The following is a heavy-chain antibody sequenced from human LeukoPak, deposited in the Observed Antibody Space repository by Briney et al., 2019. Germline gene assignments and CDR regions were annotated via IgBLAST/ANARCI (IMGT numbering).Heavy chain of an antibody. CDR3: AKEGVTFGGVIVIPPYFDY. J-gene: IGHJ4*02. Sequence: GGSLRLSCAASGFTFSSYAMSWVRQDPGKGPEWVSAISGSGGSTYYADSVKGRFTISRDNSKNTPYLQMNSLRAEDTAVYYCAKEGVTFGGVIVIPPYFDYWGQGTLVTVSS. D-gene: IGHD3-16*02. CDR1: GFTFSSYA. V-gene: IGHV3-23*01. CDR2: ISGSGGST.